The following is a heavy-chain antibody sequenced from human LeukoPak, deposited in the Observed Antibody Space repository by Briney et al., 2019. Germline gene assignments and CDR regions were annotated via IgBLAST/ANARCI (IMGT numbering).Heavy chain of an antibody. D-gene: IGHD1-26*01. CDR3: ARVYSGSYYGAFDI. J-gene: IGHJ3*02. CDR1: GYTFTGYY. Sequence: ASVKVSCKASGYTFTGYYMHWVRQAPGQGLEWMGWINPNSGGTNYAQKFQGRVTMTRDTPISTAYMELSRLRSDDTAVYYCARVYSGSYYGAFDIWGQGTMVTVSS. V-gene: IGHV1-2*02. CDR2: INPNSGGT.